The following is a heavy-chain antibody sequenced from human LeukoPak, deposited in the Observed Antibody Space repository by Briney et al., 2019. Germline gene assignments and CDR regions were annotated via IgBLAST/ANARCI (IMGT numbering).Heavy chain of an antibody. CDR2: INPSGGGT. D-gene: IGHD2-8*01. CDR1: VYTFTSYY. Sequence: GASVKVSCKASVYTFTSYYIHWVRQAPGQGLEWMGVINPSGGGTSYAQKFQGRVTMTRDTSTSTVYMDLRSLRSEDTAVYFCARDMLAVPSNWFDPWGQGTLVTVSS. J-gene: IGHJ5*02. V-gene: IGHV1-46*01. CDR3: ARDMLAVPSNWFDP.